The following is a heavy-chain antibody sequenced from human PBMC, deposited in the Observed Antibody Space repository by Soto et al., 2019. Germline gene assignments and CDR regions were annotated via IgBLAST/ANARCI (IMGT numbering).Heavy chain of an antibody. V-gene: IGHV3-20*04. D-gene: IGHD4-17*01. J-gene: IGHJ4*02. CDR2: INWNSVRT. CDR3: TRTIGDYPFDN. CDR1: GFIFGDYT. Sequence: EVQLVESGGGVVRPGGSLRLSCVASGFIFGDYTMTWVRQVPGKGLEWVSDINWNSVRTGYADSVKGRFTISRDNAKNSLYLQMNSLRAEDTALYYCTRTIGDYPFDNWGQGTLVTVSS.